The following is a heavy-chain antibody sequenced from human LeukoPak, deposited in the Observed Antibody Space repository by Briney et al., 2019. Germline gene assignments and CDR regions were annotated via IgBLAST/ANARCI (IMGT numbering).Heavy chain of an antibody. D-gene: IGHD2-2*01. Sequence: GEPLKISCKGSGYSFTSYWIGWVRQLPGKGLEYMGIIHPGDSDTRYSPSFQGQVTISVDRSSSTAYLQWSRLKASDTAMYYCARHVESIVVVPAAIYYYYGMDVWGQGTTVTVSS. CDR3: ARHVESIVVVPAAIYYYYGMDV. CDR1: GYSFTSYW. CDR2: IHPGDSDT. J-gene: IGHJ6*02. V-gene: IGHV5-51*01.